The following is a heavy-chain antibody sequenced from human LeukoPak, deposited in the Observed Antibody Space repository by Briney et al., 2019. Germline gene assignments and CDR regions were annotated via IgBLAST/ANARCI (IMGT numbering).Heavy chain of an antibody. V-gene: IGHV3-23*01. CDR3: AKNFAAGTEYFQH. CDR2: ISGGSTST. J-gene: IGHJ1*01. D-gene: IGHD6-13*01. CDR1: GSTFSSFA. Sequence: GGSLRLSCVASGSTFSSFAMTWVRQAPGKGLEWVSAISGGSTSTYYTDSVKGRFTISRDNSKNTLFLQMNSLRAEDTAVYYCAKNFAAGTEYFQHWGQGTLVTVSS.